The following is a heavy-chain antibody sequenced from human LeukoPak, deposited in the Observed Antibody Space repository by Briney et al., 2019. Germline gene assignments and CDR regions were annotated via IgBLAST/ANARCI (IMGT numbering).Heavy chain of an antibody. D-gene: IGHD3-10*01. CDR2: ISAYNGNT. Sequence: ASVKVSCKASGYTFTSYGISWVRQAPGQGLEWMGWISAYNGNTNYAQKLQGRVTMTTDTSTSTAYMELRSLRSDDTAVYYCARHERITMVRGAEAGYYFDYWGQGTLVTVSS. CDR1: GYTFTSYG. CDR3: ARHERITMVRGAEAGYYFDY. V-gene: IGHV1-18*01. J-gene: IGHJ4*02.